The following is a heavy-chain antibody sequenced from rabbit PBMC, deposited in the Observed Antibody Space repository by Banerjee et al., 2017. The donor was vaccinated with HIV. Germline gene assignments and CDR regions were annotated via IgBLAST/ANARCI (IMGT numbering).Heavy chain of an antibody. J-gene: IGHJ3*01. V-gene: IGHV1S40*01. CDR1: GFSFSSSYY. Sequence: QSLEESGGDLVKPGASLTLTCTASGFSFSSSYYMCWVRQAPGKGLEWIACTYAGSGSITWYASWAKGRFTVSKTSSTTVTLQMTSLTAADTATYFCTREGDLWGQGTLVTVS. CDR3: TREGDL. CDR2: TYAGSGSIT.